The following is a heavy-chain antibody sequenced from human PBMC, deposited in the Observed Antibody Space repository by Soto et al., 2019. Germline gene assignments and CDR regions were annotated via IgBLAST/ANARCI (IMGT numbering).Heavy chain of an antibody. Sequence: KQSQTLSLTCAISGDSVSSNSAAWNWIRQSPSRGLEWLGRTYYRSKWYNDYAVSVKSRITINPDTSKNQFSLQLNSVTPADTAVYYCARDPNYYDSSGYDAFEIWGQGTMVTVSS. V-gene: IGHV6-1*01. J-gene: IGHJ3*02. D-gene: IGHD3-22*01. CDR2: TYYRSKWYN. CDR1: GDSVSSNSAA. CDR3: ARDPNYYDSSGYDAFEI.